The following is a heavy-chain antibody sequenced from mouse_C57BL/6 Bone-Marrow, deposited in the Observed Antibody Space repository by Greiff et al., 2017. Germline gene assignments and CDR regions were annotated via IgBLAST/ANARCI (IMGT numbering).Heavy chain of an antibody. CDR3: ARWPFAY. J-gene: IGHJ3*01. CDR1: GYTFTNYW. V-gene: IGHV1-63*01. CDR2: IYPGGGYT. Sequence: VKLVESGAELVRPGPSVKMSCKASGYTFTNYWIGWAKQRPGHGLEWIGDIYPGGGYTNYNEKFKGKATLTADKSSSTAYMQFSSLTSEDSAIYYCARWPFAYWGQGTLVTVSA.